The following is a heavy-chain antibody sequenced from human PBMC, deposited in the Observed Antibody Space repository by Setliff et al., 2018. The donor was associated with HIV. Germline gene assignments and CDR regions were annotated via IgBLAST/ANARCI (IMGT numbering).Heavy chain of an antibody. CDR2: IYYTGST. CDR3: ARRVVITTGSYYFDY. V-gene: IGHV4-30-4*08. Sequence: SETLSLTCTVSGGSISSGDYYWSWIRQPPGKGLEWIGYIYYTGSTYYNPSLKSRVTISVDTSKNQFSLKLSSVTPADTAVYYCARRVVITTGSYYFDYWGQGTPVTVSS. CDR1: GGSISSGDYY. D-gene: IGHD3-22*01. J-gene: IGHJ4*02.